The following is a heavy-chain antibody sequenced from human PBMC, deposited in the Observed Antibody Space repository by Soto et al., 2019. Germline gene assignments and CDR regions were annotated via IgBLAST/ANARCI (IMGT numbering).Heavy chain of an antibody. J-gene: IGHJ4*02. V-gene: IGHV4-39*01. CDR2: IYYSGIT. Sequence: SETLSLTCTVSCVSISNSSYYWGWIRRPPGKGLEWIGTIYYSGITCYNPSLKSRVTISVDTSKNQFSLKLTSVTAADTAVYYCARHGSNWGQGTLVTVSS. CDR3: ARHGSN. CDR1: CVSISNSSYY.